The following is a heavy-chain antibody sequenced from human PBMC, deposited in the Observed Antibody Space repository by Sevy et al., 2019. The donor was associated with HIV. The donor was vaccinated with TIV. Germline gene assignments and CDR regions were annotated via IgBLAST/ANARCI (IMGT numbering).Heavy chain of an antibody. V-gene: IGHV1-58*01. CDR2: IVVGSGVS. D-gene: IGHD3-16*01. Sequence: ASVKVSCKASGIIFSNSAVQWVRQTRGPRLEWIGWIVVGSGVSDYAQKFQQRVTISRDVSTRTAYMELSSLRSEDTAVYYCAAEDMTTFGGPLRVFNMWGQGTMVTVSS. CDR1: GIIFSNSA. J-gene: IGHJ3*02. CDR3: AAEDMTTFGGPLRVFNM.